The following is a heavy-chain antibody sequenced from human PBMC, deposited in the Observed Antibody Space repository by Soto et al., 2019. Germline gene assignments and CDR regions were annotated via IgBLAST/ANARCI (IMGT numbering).Heavy chain of an antibody. J-gene: IGHJ4*02. CDR2: MFHSGST. CDR1: GYSISSGFY. D-gene: IGHD5-12*01. Sequence: SETLSLTCAVSGYSISSGFYLGWIRQPPGKGLEWIGIMFHSGSTYYNPSLQSRVTISVDTSKNQVSLKLTSVTVADTAVHFCANQRSREGYNFIEYWGQGIQVTVSS. CDR3: ANQRSREGYNFIEY. V-gene: IGHV4-38-2*01.